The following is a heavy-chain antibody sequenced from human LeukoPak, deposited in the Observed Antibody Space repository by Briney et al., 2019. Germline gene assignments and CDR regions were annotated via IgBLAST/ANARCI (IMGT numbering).Heavy chain of an antibody. CDR2: INTNTGNP. Sequence: GASVKVSCKASGYTFTSYAMNWVRQAPGQGLEWMGWINTNTGNPTYAQGFTGRFVFSSDTSVSTAYLQISSLKAEDTAVYYCARDRERLRLWFGAFPDFDYWGQGTLVTVSS. CDR1: GYTFTSYA. CDR3: ARDRERLRLWFGAFPDFDY. J-gene: IGHJ4*02. D-gene: IGHD3-10*01. V-gene: IGHV7-4-1*02.